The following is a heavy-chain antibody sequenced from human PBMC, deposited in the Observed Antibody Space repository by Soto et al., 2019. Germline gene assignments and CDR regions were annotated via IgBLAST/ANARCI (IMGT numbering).Heavy chain of an antibody. Sequence: EVHLVQSEVELTKPGESLKISCKVSGYSFVNYWIGWVRQMPGKGLEWIGNVYPGDSDTDYSPSFQGRVTISADKSITTTYLQWSSLQASDTAIYYGARQSLSSSAFDFWGQGTLVIVSS. J-gene: IGHJ4*02. V-gene: IGHV5-51*01. CDR1: GYSFVNYW. D-gene: IGHD6-13*01. CDR2: VYPGDSDT. CDR3: ARQSLSSSAFDF.